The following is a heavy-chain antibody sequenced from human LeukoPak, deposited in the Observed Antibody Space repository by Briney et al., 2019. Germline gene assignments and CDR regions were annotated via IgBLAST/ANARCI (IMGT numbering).Heavy chain of an antibody. CDR3: ATDPQYDDFDI. V-gene: IGHV3-23*05. CDR1: RFSTRNFG. J-gene: IGHJ3*02. CDR2: IDSNGHRT. Sequence: GGSLRLSCAASRFSTRNFGMAWVRQAPGKGLEWVSTIDSNGHRTHYADSVKGRFTISRDNSKNTVYLQMNILRVEDTAIYYCATDPQYDDFDIWGQGTMVTVSS.